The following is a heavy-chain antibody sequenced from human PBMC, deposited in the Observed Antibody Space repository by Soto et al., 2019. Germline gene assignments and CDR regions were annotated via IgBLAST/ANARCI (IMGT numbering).Heavy chain of an antibody. Sequence: QPGGSLRLSCAASGFPFGENAMSWVRQAPGKGLEWVSGISDSGATTYYADSVRGRFTISRDNAKNSLYLEMNSLRAEDTAVYYCARESEDLTSNFDYWGQGTLVTVSS. CDR1: GFPFGENA. V-gene: IGHV3-23*01. J-gene: IGHJ4*02. CDR2: ISDSGATT. CDR3: ARESEDLTSNFDY.